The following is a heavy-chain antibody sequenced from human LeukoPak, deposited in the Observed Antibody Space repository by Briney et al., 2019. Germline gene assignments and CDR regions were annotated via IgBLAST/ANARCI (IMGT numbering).Heavy chain of an antibody. Sequence: GGTLRLSCAASGFTFSSYGMAWVRQAPGKGLEWVSGMNGNGGRIYYADSVKGRFTISRDNSKNTLYLLMNSLRTEDTAIYYCANTYFDYWGQGTLVTVSS. CDR1: GFTFSSYG. J-gene: IGHJ4*02. V-gene: IGHV3-23*01. CDR2: MNGNGGRI. CDR3: ANTYFDY.